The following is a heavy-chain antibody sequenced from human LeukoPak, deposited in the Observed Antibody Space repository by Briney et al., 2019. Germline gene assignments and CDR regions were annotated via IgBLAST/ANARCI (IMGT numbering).Heavy chain of an antibody. Sequence: GGSLRLSCAGSGFTFSSYPMSWVRQAPAKGLQWVSAISGSGGSTNYADSVKGRFTISRDNSRNTVYLQMNSLRAEDTAVYYCAKSVTADPWGQGTLVTVSS. CDR3: AKSVTADP. J-gene: IGHJ5*02. D-gene: IGHD4-23*01. V-gene: IGHV3-23*01. CDR2: ISGSGGST. CDR1: GFTFSSYP.